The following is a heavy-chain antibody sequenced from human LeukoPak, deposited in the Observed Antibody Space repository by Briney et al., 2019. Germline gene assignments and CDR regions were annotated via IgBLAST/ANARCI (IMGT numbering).Heavy chain of an antibody. CDR3: ARPTLSYYDSSGYSDSYFDY. Sequence: PSETLSLTCAVYGGSFSGYYWSWIRQPPGKGLEWIGEINHSGSTNYNPSLKSRVTISVDTSKNQFSLKLSSATAADTAVYYCARPTLSYYDSSGYSDSYFDYWGQGTLVTVSS. CDR1: GGSFSGYY. V-gene: IGHV4-34*01. J-gene: IGHJ4*02. D-gene: IGHD3-22*01. CDR2: INHSGST.